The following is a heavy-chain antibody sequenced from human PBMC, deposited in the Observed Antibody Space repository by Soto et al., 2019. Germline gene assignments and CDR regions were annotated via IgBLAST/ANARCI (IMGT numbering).Heavy chain of an antibody. CDR1: GGSFSGYY. V-gene: IGHV4-34*01. Sequence: QVQLQQWGAGLLKPSETLSLTCAVYGGSFSGYYWSWIRQPPGKGLEWIGEINHSGSTNYNPSLRSRVTISVDPPKNQFSRKLSSVTAADTAVYYCARGGAAGTRNFDYWGQGTLVTVSS. CDR2: INHSGST. J-gene: IGHJ4*02. CDR3: ARGGAAGTRNFDY. D-gene: IGHD6-19*01.